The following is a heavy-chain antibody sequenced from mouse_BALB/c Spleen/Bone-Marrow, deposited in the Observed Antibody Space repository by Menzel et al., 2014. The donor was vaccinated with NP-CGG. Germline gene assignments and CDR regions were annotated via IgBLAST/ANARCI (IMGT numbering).Heavy chain of an antibody. CDR1: GFTFSDYY. V-gene: IGHV5-4*02. CDR3: VRGLYGSSYTYAMDY. J-gene: IGHJ4*01. CDR2: ISDGGSYT. D-gene: IGHD1-1*01. Sequence: EVKLVESGGGLVKPGGSLKLPCAASGFTFSDYYMYWVRQTPEKRLEWVATISDGGSYTYYPDSVKGRFTISGDNAKNNLYLQMSSLKSEDTAMYYCVRGLYGSSYTYAMDYWGQGTSVTVSS.